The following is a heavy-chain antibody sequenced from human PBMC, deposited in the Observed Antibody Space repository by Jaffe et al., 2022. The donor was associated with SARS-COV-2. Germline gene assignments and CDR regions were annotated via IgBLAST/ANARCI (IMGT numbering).Heavy chain of an antibody. Sequence: QLQLQESGPGLVKPSETLSLTCTVSGGSISSSSYYWGWIRQPPGKGLEWIGSIYYSGSTYYNPSLKSRVTISVDTSKNQFSLKLSSVTAADTAVYYCARLSGTRGSYTQGYYYYYGMDVWGQGTTVTVSS. V-gene: IGHV4-39*01. CDR1: GGSISSSSYY. D-gene: IGHD1-26*01. CDR2: IYYSGST. CDR3: ARLSGTRGSYTQGYYYYYGMDV. J-gene: IGHJ6*02.